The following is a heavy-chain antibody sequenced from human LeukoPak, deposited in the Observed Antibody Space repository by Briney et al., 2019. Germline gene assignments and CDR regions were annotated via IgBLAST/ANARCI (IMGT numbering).Heavy chain of an antibody. D-gene: IGHD6-6*01. V-gene: IGHV1-2*02. CDR1: GYTFTAYF. Sequence: ASVKVSCKASGYTFTAYFMHWARQVPGQGLEWMGWINSNSGGVHYAQNFQGRVTMTRDTSISTAYMELTRLRSDDTAVYYCARYRAAPYDAFDIWGQGTMVTVSS. CDR3: ARYRAAPYDAFDI. J-gene: IGHJ3*02. CDR2: INSNSGGV.